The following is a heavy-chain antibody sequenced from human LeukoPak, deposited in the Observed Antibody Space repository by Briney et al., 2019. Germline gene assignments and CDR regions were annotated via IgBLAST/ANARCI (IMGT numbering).Heavy chain of an antibody. CDR3: ARVGGPNAFDI. J-gene: IGHJ3*02. CDR2: INSDGSST. CDR1: GFTFSSYW. Sequence: GGSLRLSCAASGFTFSSYWVHWVRQAPGKGLVWVSPINSDGSSTSYADSVKGRFTISRDNAKNTLSLQMNSLRAEDTAVYYCARVGGPNAFDIWGQGIMVIVSS. D-gene: IGHD1-26*01. V-gene: IGHV3-74*01.